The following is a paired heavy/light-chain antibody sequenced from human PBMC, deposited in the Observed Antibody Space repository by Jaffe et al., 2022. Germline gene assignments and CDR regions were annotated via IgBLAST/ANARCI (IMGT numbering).Heavy chain of an antibody. D-gene: IGHD6-13*01. V-gene: IGHV1-46*01. CDR3: ARGPDSSSWYVCTYFQH. CDR2: INPSGGST. J-gene: IGHJ1*01. CDR1: GYTFTSYY. Sequence: QVQLVQSGAEVKKPGASVKVSCKASGYTFTSYYMHWVRQAPGQGLEWMGIINPSGGSTSYAQKFQGRVTMTRDTSTSTVYMELSSLRSEDTAVYYCARGPDSSSWYVCTYFQHWGQGTLVTVSS.
Light chain of an antibody. CDR2: GAS. V-gene: IGKV3-15*01. J-gene: IGKJ3*01. CDR1: QSVSSN. CDR3: QQYNNWLLFT. Sequence: EIVMTQSPATLSVSPGERATLSCRASQSVSSNLAWYQQKPGQAPRLLIYGASTRATGIPARFSGSGSGTEFTLTISSLQSEDFAVYYCQQYNNWLLFTFGPGTKVDIK.